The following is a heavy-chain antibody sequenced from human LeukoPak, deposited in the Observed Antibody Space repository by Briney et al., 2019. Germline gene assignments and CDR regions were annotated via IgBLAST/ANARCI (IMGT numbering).Heavy chain of an antibody. D-gene: IGHD1-14*01. CDR3: ATVRMGSYPDAFDI. J-gene: IGHJ3*02. Sequence: GASVKVSCKVSGYTLSELSMHWVRQAPGKGLQWMGGFDPEDDETIYAQKFQGRGTMTEDTSTDTAYMELSSLRSEDTAVYYCATVRMGSYPDAFDIWGQGTMVTVSS. V-gene: IGHV1-24*01. CDR2: FDPEDDET. CDR1: GYTLSELS.